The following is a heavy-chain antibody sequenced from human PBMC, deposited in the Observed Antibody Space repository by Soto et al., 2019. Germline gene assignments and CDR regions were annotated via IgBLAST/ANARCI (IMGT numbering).Heavy chain of an antibody. J-gene: IGHJ5*02. CDR2: IYYSGST. V-gene: IGHV4-39*01. Sequence: QLQLQESGPGLVKPSETLSLTCTVSGGSISSSSYYWGWIRQPPGKGLEWIGSIYYSGSTYYNPSLKSRVTVSVDTSKNQFSLKLSSVTAADTAVYYCAILIPGGHYDFWSGYSSNWFGPWGQGTLVTVSS. CDR3: AILIPGGHYDFWSGYSSNWFGP. CDR1: GGSISSSSYY. D-gene: IGHD3-3*01.